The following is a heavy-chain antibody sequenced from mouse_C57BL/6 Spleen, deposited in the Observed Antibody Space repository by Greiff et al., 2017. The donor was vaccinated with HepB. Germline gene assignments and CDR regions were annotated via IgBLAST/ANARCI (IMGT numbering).Heavy chain of an antibody. D-gene: IGHD1-1*01. J-gene: IGHJ2*01. CDR2: INPYNGGT. Sequence: VQLKESGPVLVKPGASVKMSCKASGYTFTDYYMNWVKQSHGKSLEWIGVINPYNGGTSYNQKFKGKATLTVDKSSSTAYMELNSLTSEDSAVYYCARYWGYGFDYWGQGTTLTVSS. CDR1: GYTFTDYY. V-gene: IGHV1-19*01. CDR3: ARYWGYGFDY.